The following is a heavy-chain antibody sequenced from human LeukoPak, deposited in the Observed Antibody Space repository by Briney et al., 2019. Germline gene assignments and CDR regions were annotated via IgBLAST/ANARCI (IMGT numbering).Heavy chain of an antibody. V-gene: IGHV3-23*01. D-gene: IGHD3-9*01. CDR2: ISGSGGST. CDR1: GFTFSSYG. J-gene: IGHJ4*02. Sequence: GGTLRLSCAASGFTFSSYGRSWGRQAPGKGREWGSAISGSGGSTYYADSVKGRFTISRDNSKNTLYLQMNSLRAEDTAVYYCAKAILTGSSFDYWGQGTLVTVSP. CDR3: AKAILTGSSFDY.